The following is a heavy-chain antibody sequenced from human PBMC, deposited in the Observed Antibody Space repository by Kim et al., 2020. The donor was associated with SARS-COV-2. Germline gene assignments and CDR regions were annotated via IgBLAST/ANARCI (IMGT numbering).Heavy chain of an antibody. D-gene: IGHD3-10*01. CDR3: ARGSMVRGTDY. CDR2: P. J-gene: IGHJ4*02. V-gene: IGHV7-4-1*02. Sequence: PTYSQGFTVRFVFSLDTSVSTAYLQISSLKAEDTAVYYCARGSMVRGTDYWGQGTLVTVSS.